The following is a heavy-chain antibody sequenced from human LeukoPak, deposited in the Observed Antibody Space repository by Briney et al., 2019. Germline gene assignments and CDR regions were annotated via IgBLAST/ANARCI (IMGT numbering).Heavy chain of an antibody. CDR3: VKDMDERGKYYYGMDV. Sequence: PGRSLRLSCAASGFSLDDYAMHWVRQAPGKALEWVAGISWNSAGTGYSDSVKGRFTISRDNANNSLFLQMNSLSPEDTALYYCVKDMDERGKYYYGMDVWGRGTAVIVSS. D-gene: IGHD3-10*01. V-gene: IGHV3-9*01. CDR2: ISWNSAGT. J-gene: IGHJ6*02. CDR1: GFSLDDYA.